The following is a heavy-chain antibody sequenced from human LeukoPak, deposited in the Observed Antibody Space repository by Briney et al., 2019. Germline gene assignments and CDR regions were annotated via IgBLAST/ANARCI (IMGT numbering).Heavy chain of an antibody. V-gene: IGHV1-2*02. CDR2: INPNSGGT. Sequence: ASVKVSCKASGYTFTGYYMHWVRQAPGQGLEWMGWINPNSGGTNYAQKFQGGVTMTRDTSISTAYMELSRLRSDDTAVYYCARAGRPLRYLDWLSRYYYMDVWGKGTTVTISS. CDR1: GYTFTGYY. D-gene: IGHD3-9*01. CDR3: ARAGRPLRYLDWLSRYYYMDV. J-gene: IGHJ6*03.